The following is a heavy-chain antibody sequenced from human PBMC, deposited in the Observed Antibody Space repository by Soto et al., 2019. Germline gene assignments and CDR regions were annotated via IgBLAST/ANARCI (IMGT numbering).Heavy chain of an antibody. J-gene: IGHJ1*01. V-gene: IGHV4-34*01. D-gene: IGHD6-19*01. CDR2: INHSGST. CDR3: ARGRYSSGWYFQH. Sequence: QVQLQQWGAGLLKPSETLSLTCAVYGGSFSGYYWSWIRQPPGKGLEWIGEINHSGSTNYNPSLKSRVTKSVDTSKNQFSLKLSSVTAADTAVYYCARGRYSSGWYFQHWGQGTLVTVSS. CDR1: GGSFSGYY.